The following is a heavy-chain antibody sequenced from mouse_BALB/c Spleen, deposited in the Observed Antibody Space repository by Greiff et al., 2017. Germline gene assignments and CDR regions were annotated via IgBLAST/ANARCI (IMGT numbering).Heavy chain of an antibody. D-gene: IGHD2-2*01. CDR2: IYPGDGST. Sequence: QVQLQQSGPELVKPGASVKMSCKASGYTFTSYYIHWVKQRPGQGLEWIGWIYPGDGSTKYNEKFKGKTTLTADKSSSTAYMLLSSLTSEDSAIYFCARGEDYGYDEWYFDVWGAGTTVTVSS. V-gene: IGHV1S56*01. CDR1: GYTFTSYY. CDR3: ARGEDYGYDEWYFDV. J-gene: IGHJ1*01.